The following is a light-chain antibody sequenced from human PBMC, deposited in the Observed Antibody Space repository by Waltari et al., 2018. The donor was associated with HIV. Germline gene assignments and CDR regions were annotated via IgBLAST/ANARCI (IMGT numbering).Light chain of an antibody. CDR3: CSYAGDSNYV. Sequence: QSALTQPASVSGSLGKSNSISCSGSSSDLGLYNLVSWYQGSPGKAPKLIIHEVNKRTSGVADRVSGSKYGKTASLTISGRQTEEEADYDCCSYAGDSNYVFGTGTKVTVL. V-gene: IGLV2-23*02. CDR2: EVN. J-gene: IGLJ1*01. CDR1: SSDLGLYNL.